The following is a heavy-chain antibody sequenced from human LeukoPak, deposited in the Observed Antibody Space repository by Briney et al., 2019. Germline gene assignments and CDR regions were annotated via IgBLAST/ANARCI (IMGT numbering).Heavy chain of an antibody. CDR2: INTGNGNT. CDR3: ATRSASSYGGVFDF. Sequence: RASVMVSCKASGYTFTHYAMHWVPQAPGQSLEWMGWINTGNGNTKYSQKFQGRVTLTRDTSANTAYMEVTSLRSEDTAVYYCATRSASSYGGVFDFWGQGSLVIVSS. D-gene: IGHD3-16*01. J-gene: IGHJ4*02. CDR1: GYTFTHYA. V-gene: IGHV1-3*04.